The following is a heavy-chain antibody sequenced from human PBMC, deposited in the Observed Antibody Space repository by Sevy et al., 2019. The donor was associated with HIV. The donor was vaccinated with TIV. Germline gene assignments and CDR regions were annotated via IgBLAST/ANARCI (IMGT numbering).Heavy chain of an antibody. J-gene: IGHJ6*02. CDR1: TFTFNDYW. Sequence: GGSLRLSCAASTFTFNDYWMNWVRQAPGKGLEWVANINQHGSEKYFVDSVKGRFTISRDNAKNSLYLQMNSLRAEDTGGYYWAGWGGGLDVWGQGTTVTVSS. CDR2: INQHGSEK. D-gene: IGHD3-16*01. V-gene: IGHV3-7*01. CDR3: AGWGGGLDV.